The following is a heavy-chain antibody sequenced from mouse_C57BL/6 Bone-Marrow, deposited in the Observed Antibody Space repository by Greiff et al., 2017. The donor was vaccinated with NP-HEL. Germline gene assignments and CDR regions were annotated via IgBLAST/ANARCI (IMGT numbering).Heavy chain of an antibody. CDR3: ARRITFYAMDY. D-gene: IGHD1-1*01. J-gene: IGHJ4*01. CDR1: GYTFTSYW. CDR2: IYPGSGST. V-gene: IGHV1-55*01. Sequence: QVQLQQPGAELVKPGASVKMSCKASGYTFTSYWITWVKQRPGQGLEWIGDIYPGSGSTNYNEKFKSKATLTVDTSSSTAYMQLSSLTSEDSEVYYCARRITFYAMDYWGQGTSVTVSS.